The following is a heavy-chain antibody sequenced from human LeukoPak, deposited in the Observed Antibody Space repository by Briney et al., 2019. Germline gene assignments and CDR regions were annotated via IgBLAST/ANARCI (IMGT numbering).Heavy chain of an antibody. CDR2: INHSGST. CDR3: ARVAITYDSNGYSPQRTRAFNY. J-gene: IGHJ4*02. Sequence: SETLSLTCAAYGGSFIEYYWSWIRQPPGKGLEWIGEINHSGSTNYNPSLKSRVTISVDTSKNQFSLKLSSVTAADTAVYYCARVAITYDSNGYSPQRTRAFNYWGQGTLVTVSS. CDR1: GGSFIEYY. D-gene: IGHD3-22*01. V-gene: IGHV4-34*01.